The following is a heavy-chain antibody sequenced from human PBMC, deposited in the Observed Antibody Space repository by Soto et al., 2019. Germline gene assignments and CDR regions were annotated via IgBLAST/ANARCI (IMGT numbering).Heavy chain of an antibody. D-gene: IGHD6-13*01. CDR1: GGTFSSYA. CDR3: ARDRIAGSKYYYGMDV. J-gene: IGHJ6*02. Sequence: QVQLVQSGAEVKKPGSSVRVSCKASGGTFSSYAISWVRQAPGQGLEWMGGIIPIFGTENYAQKFQGRVTITADESTSTAYMELSSLRSEDTAVYYCARDRIAGSKYYYGMDVWGQGSTVTVSS. CDR2: IIPIFGTE. V-gene: IGHV1-69*01.